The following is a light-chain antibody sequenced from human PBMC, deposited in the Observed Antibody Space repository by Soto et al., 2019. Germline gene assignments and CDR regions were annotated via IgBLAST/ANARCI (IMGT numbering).Light chain of an antibody. Sequence: QSALTQPPSASGSLGQSVTISCTGTSSDVGGYNYVSWHQQHPGKAPKLMIYEVTKRPSGVPDRFSGSKSGNTASLTVSGLPAEDDAAYYCSSFAGGGNPVLFGGGTKLTVL. CDR2: EVT. CDR3: SSFAGGGNPVL. J-gene: IGLJ2*01. CDR1: SSDVGGYNY. V-gene: IGLV2-8*01.